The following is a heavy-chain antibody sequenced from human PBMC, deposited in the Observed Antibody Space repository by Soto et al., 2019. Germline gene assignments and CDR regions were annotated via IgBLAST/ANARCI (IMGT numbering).Heavy chain of an antibody. V-gene: IGHV3-66*01. D-gene: IGHD3-10*01. Sequence: GGSLRLSCAASGFTVSSNYMSWVRQAPGKGLEWVSVIYSGGSTYYADSVKGRFTISRDNSKNTLYLQMNSLRAEDTAVYYCAREEVYGSGSYYAWALDYWGQGTLVTVSS. CDR2: IYSGGST. J-gene: IGHJ4*02. CDR1: GFTVSSNY. CDR3: AREEVYGSGSYYAWALDY.